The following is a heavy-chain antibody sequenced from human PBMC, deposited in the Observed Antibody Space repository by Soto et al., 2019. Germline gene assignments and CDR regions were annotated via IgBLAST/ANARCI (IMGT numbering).Heavy chain of an antibody. V-gene: IGHV3-64*01. CDR1: GFTLSGFA. CDR2: ISGNGVGT. CDR3: ARRARPDFYYMDV. Sequence: EVQLAESGGGLAQPGGSLRLSCAASGFTLSGFAMDWVRQAPGKGLEYVSGISGNGVGTYYANSVQGRFTISRDNSKHTVYLQMGSLRPEDLVVYYCARRARPDFYYMDVWGKGTTVTVSS. D-gene: IGHD6-6*01. J-gene: IGHJ6*03.